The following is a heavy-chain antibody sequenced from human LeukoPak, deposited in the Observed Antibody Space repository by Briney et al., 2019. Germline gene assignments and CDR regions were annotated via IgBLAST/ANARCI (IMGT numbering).Heavy chain of an antibody. CDR1: GGSFSGYY. D-gene: IGHD3-10*01. CDR3: ARSARDGWFGESYGMDV. CDR2: INHSGST. V-gene: IGHV4-34*01. J-gene: IGHJ6*02. Sequence: PSETLSLTCAVYGGSFSGYYWSWIRQPPGKGLEWIGEINHSGSTNYNPSLKSRVTISVDTSKNQLSLKLSSVTAADTAVYYCARSARDGWFGESYGMDVWGQGTTVTVSS.